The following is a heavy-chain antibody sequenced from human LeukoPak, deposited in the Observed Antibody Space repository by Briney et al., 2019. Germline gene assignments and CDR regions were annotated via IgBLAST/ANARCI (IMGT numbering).Heavy chain of an antibody. V-gene: IGHV3-7*01. CDR2: IKQDGSKK. CDR3: AGSSHYYDTSGPHAGIDY. D-gene: IGHD3-22*01. Sequence: GRSLRLSCAASGFTFDDYAMHWVRQAPGKGLEWVANIKQDGSKKYYVDSVKGRFTISRDNAKNSLYLQMNSLRAEDTAVYYCAGSSHYYDTSGPHAGIDYWGQGTLVTVSS. CDR1: GFTFDDYA. J-gene: IGHJ4*02.